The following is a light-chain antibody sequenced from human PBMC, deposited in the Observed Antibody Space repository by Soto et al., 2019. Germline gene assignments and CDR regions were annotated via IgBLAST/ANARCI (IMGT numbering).Light chain of an antibody. V-gene: IGLV2-23*02. Sequence: QSALTQPASVSGSPGQSITISCTGTSSDVGSYNLVSWYQHLPGKAPKLIIYEVTERPSGISSRFSGSKSGNTASLTISGLQGEDESYYYCCSYAGSSLFVFGGGTKLTVL. CDR2: EVT. CDR3: CSYAGSSLFV. J-gene: IGLJ3*02. CDR1: SSDVGSYNL.